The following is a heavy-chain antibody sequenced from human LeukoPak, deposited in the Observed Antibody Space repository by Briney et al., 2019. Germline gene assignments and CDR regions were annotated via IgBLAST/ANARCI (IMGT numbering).Heavy chain of an antibody. Sequence: SETLSLTCTVSGGSNSSSSYYWSWIRQPPGKGLEWIGSIYYSGSTYYNPSLKSRVTISVDTSKNQFSLKLSSVTAADTAVYYCASGYSYGYVWYWGQGTLVTVSS. J-gene: IGHJ4*02. CDR2: IYYSGST. CDR1: GGSNSSSSYY. V-gene: IGHV4-39*01. CDR3: ASGYSYGYVWY. D-gene: IGHD5-18*01.